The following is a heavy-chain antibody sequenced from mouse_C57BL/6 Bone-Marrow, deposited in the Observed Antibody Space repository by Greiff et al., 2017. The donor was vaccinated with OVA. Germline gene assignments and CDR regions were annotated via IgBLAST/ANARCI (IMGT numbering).Heavy chain of an antibody. Sequence: QVHVKQSGAELARPGASVKLSCKASGYTFTSYGISWVKQRTGQGLEWIGEIYPRSGNTYYNEKFKGKATLTADESSSTAYMELRSLTSEDSAVYFCAREGPYYYGSGFAYWGQGTLVTVSA. V-gene: IGHV1-81*01. CDR2: IYPRSGNT. CDR1: GYTFTSYG. CDR3: AREGPYYYGSGFAY. D-gene: IGHD1-1*01. J-gene: IGHJ3*01.